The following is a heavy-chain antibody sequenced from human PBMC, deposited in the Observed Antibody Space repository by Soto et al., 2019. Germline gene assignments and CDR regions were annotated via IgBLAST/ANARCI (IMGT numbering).Heavy chain of an antibody. V-gene: IGHV4-59*01. J-gene: IGHJ4*01. CDR1: GGSLSSYY. Sequence: PSETLSLTCSVSGGSLSSYYWSWIRRPPGKGLEWLGYIYYTGFTTYNPSLKSRVTISIDTSKKEFSLKLTSVTAADTAVYYCATYESPGHGSFDYWGHGTLVTVSS. CDR3: ATYESPGHGSFDY. CDR2: IYYTGFT. D-gene: IGHD3-3*01.